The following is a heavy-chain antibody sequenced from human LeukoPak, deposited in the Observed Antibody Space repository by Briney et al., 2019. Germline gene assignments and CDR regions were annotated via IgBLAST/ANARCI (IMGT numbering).Heavy chain of an antibody. Sequence: SETLSLTCTVSGASISAFHWTWFRQPAGKTLEGIGLIYSSGSTLLNPSLKTRVAMSLDLTKNQLSLSVTSLTAADTAMYYCARKDGDYWGQGTLVTVSS. CDR1: GASISAFH. J-gene: IGHJ4*02. CDR3: ARKDGDY. V-gene: IGHV4-4*07. CDR2: IYSSGST.